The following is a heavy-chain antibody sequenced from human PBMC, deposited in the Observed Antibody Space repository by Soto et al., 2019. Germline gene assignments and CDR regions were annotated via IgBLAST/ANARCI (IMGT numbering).Heavy chain of an antibody. J-gene: IGHJ4*02. D-gene: IGHD4-17*01. CDR2: INPNSGNT. V-gene: IGHV1-8*01. Sequence: GASVKVSCKASEYTFTSSHINWVRQATGQGLEWMGWINPNSGNTGYAQKFQGRVTMTRNTSISTAYMELSSLRSEDTAVYYCAGSSFTVTNSLWGQGTLVTVSS. CDR1: EYTFTSSH. CDR3: AGSSFTVTNSL.